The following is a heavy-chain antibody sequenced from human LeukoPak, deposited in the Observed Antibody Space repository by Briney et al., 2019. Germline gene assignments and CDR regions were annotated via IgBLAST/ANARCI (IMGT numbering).Heavy chain of an antibody. D-gene: IGHD3-10*01. V-gene: IGHV3-7*01. J-gene: IGHJ4*02. CDR3: ARRGSLDI. Sequence: GGSLRPSCVVSEFSFSNFWMSWVRQVPGKGLECAANIKDDGSAKYYVDSVRGRFTVSRDNARNSQYLQMNNLRVEDTAVYYCARRGSLDIWGQGTLVTVSS. CDR2: IKDDGSAK. CDR1: EFSFSNFW.